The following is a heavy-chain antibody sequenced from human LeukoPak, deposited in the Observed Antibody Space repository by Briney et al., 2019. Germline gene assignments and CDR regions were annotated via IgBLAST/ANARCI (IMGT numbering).Heavy chain of an antibody. CDR1: GGTFSSYG. Sequence: ASVKVSCKASGGTFSSYGISWVRQAPGQGLEWMGWISAYNGNTNYAQKLQGRVTMTTDTSTSTAYMELRSLRSDDTAVYYCARDKGTAMEPYYFDYWGQGTLVTVPS. V-gene: IGHV1-18*01. D-gene: IGHD5-18*01. J-gene: IGHJ4*02. CDR2: ISAYNGNT. CDR3: ARDKGTAMEPYYFDY.